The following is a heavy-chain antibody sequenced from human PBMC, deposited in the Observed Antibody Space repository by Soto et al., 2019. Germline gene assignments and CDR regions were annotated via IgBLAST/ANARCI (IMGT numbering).Heavy chain of an antibody. CDR1: GGSITTPY. Sequence: SETLSLTCTVTGGSITTPYWNWSWIRRPPGKGLEWIGFTYFRGSTNYNPSVRSRVTISLDASKNQLSLKLRSLTAADTAVYYRSGYGSGSYYRYWGHGTLVTVS. CDR3: SGYGSGSYYRY. J-gene: IGHJ4*01. V-gene: IGHV4-59*08. CDR2: TYFRGST. D-gene: IGHD3-10*01.